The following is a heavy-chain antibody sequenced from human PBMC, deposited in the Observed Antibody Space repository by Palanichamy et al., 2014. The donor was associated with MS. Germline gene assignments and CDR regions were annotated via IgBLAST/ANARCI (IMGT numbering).Heavy chain of an antibody. CDR1: GFSFSSFP. CDR3: VKERSAYYDY. D-gene: IGHD3-22*01. Sequence: EVHLVESGGGLVLPGGSLRLSCSASGFSFSSFPMHWVRQAPGKGLEYVSAVSANGRDTYYADSFRGRFTISRDNSKNMLYLQMTSLRVEDSAVYYCVKERSAYYDYWGQGSLVTVSS. V-gene: IGHV3-64D*06. CDR2: VSANGRDT. J-gene: IGHJ4*02.